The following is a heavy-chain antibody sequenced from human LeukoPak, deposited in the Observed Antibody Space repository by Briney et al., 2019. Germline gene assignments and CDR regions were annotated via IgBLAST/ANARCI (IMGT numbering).Heavy chain of an antibody. CDR2: ISISGDGT. J-gene: IGHJ4*02. V-gene: IGHV3-23*01. Sequence: GGSLRLSCAGSGFTFNNYAMSWVRQTPRKGLEWVSTISISGDGTYYADPVKGRFTMSRDKSKNTVYLQMSSLRAEDTAVYYCARDECGGDCYSDYWGQGTLVTVSS. CDR3: ARDECGGDCYSDY. D-gene: IGHD2-21*02. CDR1: GFTFNNYA.